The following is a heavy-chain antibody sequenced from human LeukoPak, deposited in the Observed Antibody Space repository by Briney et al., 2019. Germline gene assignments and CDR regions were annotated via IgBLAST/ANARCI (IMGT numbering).Heavy chain of an antibody. CDR1: GGTFSSYA. D-gene: IGHD3-22*01. V-gene: IGHV1-69*13. CDR3: ARDFPLQGGYRHPGYFDY. Sequence: SVKVSCKASGGTFSSYAISWVRQAPGQGLEWMGGIIPIFGTANYAQKFQGRVTITADESTSTAYMELSSLRSEDTAVYYCARDFPLQGGYRHPGYFDYWGQGTLVTVSS. J-gene: IGHJ4*02. CDR2: IIPIFGTA.